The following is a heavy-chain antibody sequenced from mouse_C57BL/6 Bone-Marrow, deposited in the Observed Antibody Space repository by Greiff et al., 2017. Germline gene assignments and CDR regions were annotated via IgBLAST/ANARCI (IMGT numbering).Heavy chain of an antibody. Sequence: QVQLQQPGAELVKPGASVKLSCKASGYTFTSYWMQWVKQRPGQGLEWIGEIDPSDSYTSYNQKFKGKATLTVDTSSSTAYMQLSSLTSEDSAVYYCAREDYYGSPYAMDYWGQGTSVTVSA. V-gene: IGHV1-50*01. CDR3: AREDYYGSPYAMDY. CDR2: IDPSDSYT. D-gene: IGHD1-1*01. J-gene: IGHJ4*01. CDR1: GYTFTSYW.